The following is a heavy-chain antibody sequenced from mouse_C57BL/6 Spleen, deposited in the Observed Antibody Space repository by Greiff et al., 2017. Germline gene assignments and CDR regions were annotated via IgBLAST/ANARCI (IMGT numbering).Heavy chain of an antibody. Sequence: QVHVKQSGPGLVAPSQSLSITCTVSGFSLTSYGVSWVRQPPGKGLEWLGVIWGDGSTNYHSALISRLSISKDNSKSQVFLKLNSLQTDDTATYYCAKHEGYYYGRSYDLDYWGQGTTLTVAS. D-gene: IGHD1-1*01. V-gene: IGHV2-3*01. CDR1: GFSLTSYG. CDR3: AKHEGYYYGRSYDLDY. J-gene: IGHJ2*01. CDR2: IWGDGST.